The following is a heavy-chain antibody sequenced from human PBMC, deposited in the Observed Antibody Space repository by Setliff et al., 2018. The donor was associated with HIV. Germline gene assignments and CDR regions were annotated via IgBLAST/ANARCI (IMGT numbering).Heavy chain of an antibody. CDR3: ARVKSIKTTLVRLWPRFDL. D-gene: IGHD3-10*01. V-gene: IGHV4-38-2*01. J-gene: IGHJ5*02. CDR1: GDSITGSFY. CDR2: IWPSGTS. Sequence: PSETLSLTCGVSGDSITGSFYWAWIRQPPGKGLEWIANIYPSGSIWPSGTSNYNPSLKGRVTISLDMSQNQFSLKVRSLTAADTGLYYCARVKSIKTTLVRLWPRFDLWGQGTQVTVSS.